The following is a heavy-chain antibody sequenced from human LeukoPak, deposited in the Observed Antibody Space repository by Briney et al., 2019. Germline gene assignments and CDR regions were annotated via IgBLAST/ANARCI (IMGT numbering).Heavy chain of an antibody. CDR1: GFTFSSYS. V-gene: IGHV3-23*01. J-gene: IGHJ5*02. CDR2: ISGSGGST. CDR3: AKDWSYYGSGSYYFPGNWFDP. Sequence: GGSLRLSCAASGFTFSSYSMSWVRQAPGKGLEWVSAISGSGGSTYYADSVKGRVTISRDNSKKTQYLQMNSLRAEDKAVYYCAKDWSYYGSGSYYFPGNWFDPWGQGTLVTVSS. D-gene: IGHD3-10*01.